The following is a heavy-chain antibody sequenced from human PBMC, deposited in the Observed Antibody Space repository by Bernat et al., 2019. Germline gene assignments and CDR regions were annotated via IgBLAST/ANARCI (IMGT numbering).Heavy chain of an antibody. J-gene: IGHJ3*02. Sequence: QVQLVESGGGVVQPGRSLRLSCAASGFTFSSYGMHWVRQAPGKGLEWVAVISSDGSAKYYADSVQGRFIISRDNSKDTLYLQMNSLRTEDTAIYYCAKDQAWAPRSSDIWGQGTMVTVSS. V-gene: IGHV3-30*18. CDR3: AKDQAWAPRSSDI. CDR1: GFTFSSYG. D-gene: IGHD7-27*01. CDR2: ISSDGSAK.